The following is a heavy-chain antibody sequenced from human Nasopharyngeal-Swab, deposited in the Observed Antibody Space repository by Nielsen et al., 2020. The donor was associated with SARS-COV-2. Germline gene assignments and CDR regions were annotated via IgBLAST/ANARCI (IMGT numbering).Heavy chain of an antibody. V-gene: IGHV3-74*03. CDR2: IKGDGSRT. Sequence: GGSLRLSCAASGFTFSNYWMHWVRQAPGKGLVWVSRIKGDGSRTQYAESVKGRFTISRDNAKNSLYLQMNSQRAEDTAVYYCARDGYSSSWYDYWGQGTLVTVSS. J-gene: IGHJ4*02. CDR1: GFTFSNYW. D-gene: IGHD6-13*01. CDR3: ARDGYSSSWYDY.